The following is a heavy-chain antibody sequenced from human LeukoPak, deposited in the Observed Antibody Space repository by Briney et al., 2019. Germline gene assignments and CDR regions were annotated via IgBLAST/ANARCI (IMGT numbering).Heavy chain of an antibody. CDR1: GGSFSGYY. V-gene: IGHV4-34*01. D-gene: IGHD2-2*01. CDR2: INHSGST. Sequence: PSETLSLTCAVYGGSFSGYYWSWIRQPPGKGLEWIGEINHSGSTNYNPSLKSRVTISVDTSKNQFSLKLSSVTAADTAVYYCASGDIVVVPAAMVYYYYGMDVWGQGTTVTVSS. J-gene: IGHJ6*02. CDR3: ASGDIVVVPAAMVYYYYGMDV.